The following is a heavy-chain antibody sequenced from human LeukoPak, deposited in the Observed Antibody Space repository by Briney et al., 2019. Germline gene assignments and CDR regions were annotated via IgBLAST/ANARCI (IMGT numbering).Heavy chain of an antibody. D-gene: IGHD3-10*01. V-gene: IGHV3-30*03. CDR1: GFTFSSYG. CDR2: ISYDGSNK. CDR3: ARSGRREFNAFDI. Sequence: GGSLRLSCAASGFTFSSYGMHWVRQAPGKGLEGVAVISYDGSNKYYADSVKGRFTISRDNSKNTLYLQMNSLRAEDTAVYYCARSGRREFNAFDIWGQGTMVTVSS. J-gene: IGHJ3*02.